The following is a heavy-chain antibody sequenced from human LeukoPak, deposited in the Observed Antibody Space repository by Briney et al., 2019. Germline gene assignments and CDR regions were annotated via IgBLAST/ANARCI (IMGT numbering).Heavy chain of an antibody. CDR2: ISGSGGST. J-gene: IGHJ4*02. V-gene: IGHV3-23*01. Sequence: PGGSLRLSCAASGFTFSSYAMSWVRQAPGKGLEWVSAISGSGGSTYYADSVKGRFTISRDNSKNTLYLQMNSLRDEDTAVYYCAKDLGYCSGGSCSPMYYFDYWGQGTLVTVSS. CDR1: GFTFSSYA. D-gene: IGHD2-15*01. CDR3: AKDLGYCSGGSCSPMYYFDY.